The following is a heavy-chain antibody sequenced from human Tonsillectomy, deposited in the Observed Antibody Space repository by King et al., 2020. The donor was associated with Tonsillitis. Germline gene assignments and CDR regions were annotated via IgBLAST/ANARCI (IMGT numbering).Heavy chain of an antibody. CDR3: AKSDISAYYDILTGYYYPDY. J-gene: IGHJ4*02. V-gene: IGHV3-23*04. CDR2: ISGSGTIT. CDR1: GFTFSSYG. D-gene: IGHD3-9*01. Sequence: VQLVESGGGLVQPGGSLRLSCAASGFTFSSYGMTWVRKAPGKGLEWVSVISGSGTITHYADSVKGRFTISRDNSKNTLYMQMNSLRAEDTAVYYCAKSDISAYYDILTGYYYPDYWGQGTLVTVSS.